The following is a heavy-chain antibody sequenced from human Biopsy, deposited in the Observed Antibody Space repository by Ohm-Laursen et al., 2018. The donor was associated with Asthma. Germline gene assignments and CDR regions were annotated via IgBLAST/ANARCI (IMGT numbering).Heavy chain of an antibody. CDR2: IASGDSP. D-gene: IGHD2-2*02. Sequence: SETLSLTCTVSGGPMSSGDYFWSWMRQFPGRGLERIGYIASGDSPHYNPSLKSRATISGDGSKNQFYLRLTSVTAADTAMYYCVRDDPYNSYGMDVWGQGTAVTVSS. J-gene: IGHJ6*02. V-gene: IGHV4-30-4*01. CDR1: GGPMSSGDYF. CDR3: VRDDPYNSYGMDV.